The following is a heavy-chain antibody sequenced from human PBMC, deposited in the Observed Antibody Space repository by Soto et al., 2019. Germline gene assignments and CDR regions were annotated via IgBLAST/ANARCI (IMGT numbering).Heavy chain of an antibody. V-gene: IGHV4-30-2*01. CDR1: GGSISSGGYS. D-gene: IGHD2-8*02. CDR2: IYPRGST. CDR3: AGDKITGLFYY. Sequence: TLSLTCAVSGGSISSGGYSWNWSRQPPGKGLEWIGYIYPRGSTYYNPSLKSRATISVDRSKNQFSLKLTSVTAADTAVYYCAGDKITGLFYYWGQGTLVTVSS. J-gene: IGHJ4*02.